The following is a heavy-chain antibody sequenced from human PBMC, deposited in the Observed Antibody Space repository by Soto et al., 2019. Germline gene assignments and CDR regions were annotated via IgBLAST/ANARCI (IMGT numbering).Heavy chain of an antibody. D-gene: IGHD4-17*01. CDR1: GGSISSGGYY. CDR2: IYYSGST. J-gene: IGHJ4*02. Sequence: SETLSLTCTVSGGSISSGGYYWSWIRQHPGKGLEWIGYIYYSGSTYYNPSLKSRVTISVDTSKNQFSLKLSSVTAADTAVYYCARVHATVTTHDYWGQGTLVTVSS. CDR3: ARVHATVTTHDY. V-gene: IGHV4-31*03.